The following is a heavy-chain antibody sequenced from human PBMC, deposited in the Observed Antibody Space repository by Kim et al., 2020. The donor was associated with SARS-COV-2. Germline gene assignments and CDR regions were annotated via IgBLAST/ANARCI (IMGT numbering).Heavy chain of an antibody. J-gene: IGHJ3*01. CDR3: ARSGGHVNPWQHGFDL. CDR2: IYTSGST. D-gene: IGHD5-12*01. CDR1: GFSVSSNY. V-gene: IGHV3-53*05. Sequence: GGSLRLSCTVSGFSVSSNYVSWVRQAPGKGLEWISVIYTSGSTHFAESAKGRFTVSRDNSENTVYLEMNNLRDDDTAVYYCARSGGHVNPWQHGFDLWGRGTMVTVSA.